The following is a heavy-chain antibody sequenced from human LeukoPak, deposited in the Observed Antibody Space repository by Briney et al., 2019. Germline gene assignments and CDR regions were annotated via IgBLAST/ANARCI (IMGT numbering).Heavy chain of an antibody. CDR2: ISYDGSNK. V-gene: IGHV3-30*18. CDR3: AKDGGGDSSGYFLNPYFDY. CDR1: GFTFSSYG. J-gene: IGHJ4*02. Sequence: PGGSLRLSCAASGFTFSSYGMHWVRQAPGKGLEWVAVISYDGSNKYYADSVKGRFTISRDNSKNTLYLQMNSLRAEDTAVYYCAKDGGGDSSGYFLNPYFDYWGQGTLVTVSS. D-gene: IGHD3-22*01.